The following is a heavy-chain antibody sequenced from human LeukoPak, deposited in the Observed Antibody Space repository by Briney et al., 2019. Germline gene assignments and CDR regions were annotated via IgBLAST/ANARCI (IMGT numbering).Heavy chain of an antibody. CDR3: ASLTVAGTAFGY. V-gene: IGHV3-30*03. CDR1: GFTFSSYG. J-gene: IGHJ4*02. Sequence: TGGSLRLSCAASGFTFSSYGMHWVRQAPGKGLEWVAVISYDGSNKYYADSVKGRFTISRDNSKSTLYLQMNSLRAEDTAVYYCASLTVAGTAFGYWGQGTLVTVSS. CDR2: ISYDGSNK. D-gene: IGHD6-19*01.